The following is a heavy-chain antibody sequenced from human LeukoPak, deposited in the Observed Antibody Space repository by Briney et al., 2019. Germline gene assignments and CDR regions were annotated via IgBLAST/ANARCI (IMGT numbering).Heavy chain of an antibody. CDR3: ASEERELNGRGVDY. CDR2: IYYSGST. CDR1: GGSFSGYY. J-gene: IGHJ4*02. V-gene: IGHV4-30-4*01. D-gene: IGHD1-7*01. Sequence: SETLSLTCAVYGGSFSGYYWSWIRQPPGKGLEWIGYIYYSGSTYYNPSLKSRVTISVDTSKNQFSLKLSSVTAADTAVYYCASEERELNGRGVDYWGQGTLVTVSS.